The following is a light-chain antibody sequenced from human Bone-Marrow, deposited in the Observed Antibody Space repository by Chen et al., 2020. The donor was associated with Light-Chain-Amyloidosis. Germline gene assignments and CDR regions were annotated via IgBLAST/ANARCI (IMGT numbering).Light chain of an antibody. CDR2: EDD. CDR1: SGSIATNY. V-gene: IGLV6-57*01. Sequence: NFMLTQPHSVSESPGKTVIISCTRSSGSIATNYVQWYQQRPGSSPTTVTYEDDQRPSGVPDRFSCSIDRSSNSASLSISGLKTEDEADYYCQSYQGSSQGVFGGGTKLTVL. CDR3: QSYQGSSQGV. J-gene: IGLJ2*01.